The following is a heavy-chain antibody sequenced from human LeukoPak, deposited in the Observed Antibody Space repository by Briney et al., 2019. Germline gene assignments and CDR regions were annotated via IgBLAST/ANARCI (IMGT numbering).Heavy chain of an antibody. J-gene: IGHJ5*02. CDR2: FDPEDGET. CDR1: GYTLTELS. D-gene: IGHD3-16*01. CDR3: ACSGGLGAYIWFVP. Sequence: ASVKVSCKVSGYTLTELSMHWVRQAPGKGLEWMGGFDPEDGETIYAQKFQGRVTMTEDTSTDTAYMELSSLRSEEPAVYYCACSGGLGAYIWFVPWREGTLVTVSS. V-gene: IGHV1-24*01.